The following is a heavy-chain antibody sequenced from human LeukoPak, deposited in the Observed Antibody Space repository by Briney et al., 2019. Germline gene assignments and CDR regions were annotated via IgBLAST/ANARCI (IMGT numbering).Heavy chain of an antibody. Sequence: GGSLRLSCAASGFTFSSYAMSWVRQAPGKGLEWVSAISGSGGSTYYADSVKGRLTISRDNSKNTLYLQMNSLRAEDTAVYYCAKDWVPYYYGSGSPLFDYWGQGTLVTVSS. D-gene: IGHD3-10*01. CDR3: AKDWVPYYYGSGSPLFDY. J-gene: IGHJ4*02. CDR1: GFTFSSYA. CDR2: ISGSGGST. V-gene: IGHV3-23*01.